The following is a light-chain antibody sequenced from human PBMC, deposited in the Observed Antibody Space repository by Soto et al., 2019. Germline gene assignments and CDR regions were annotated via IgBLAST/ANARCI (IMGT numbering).Light chain of an antibody. J-gene: IGKJ1*01. CDR1: QSISSY. CDR2: AAS. CDR3: QQSYRT. V-gene: IGKV1-39*01. Sequence: DIQMTQSPSSLSASVGDRVTITCRASQSISSYLNWYHQKPGKAPKLLIYAASSLQSGVPSRFSGSGSGTDFTLTISSLQPEDFATYYCQQSYRTFGQGTKVDIK.